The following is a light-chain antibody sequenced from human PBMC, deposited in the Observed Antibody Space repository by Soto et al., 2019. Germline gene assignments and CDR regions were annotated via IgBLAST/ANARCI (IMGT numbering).Light chain of an antibody. Sequence: EIVLTQSPGTLSLSPGERATLSCRASPSVSGSNLAWYQQKPGQAPRLLIYGTSNRATAIPDRFSGSGSGTDFTLTVSSLEPEDFAVYYCQLFTAFGQGTKVDIK. CDR2: GTS. J-gene: IGKJ1*01. CDR1: PSVSGSN. V-gene: IGKV3-20*01. CDR3: QLFTA.